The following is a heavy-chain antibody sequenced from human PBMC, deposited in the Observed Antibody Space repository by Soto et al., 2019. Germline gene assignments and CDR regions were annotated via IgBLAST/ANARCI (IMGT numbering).Heavy chain of an antibody. J-gene: IGHJ4*02. Sequence: GGSLRLSCAVSGFTFSSYGMHWVRQAPGKGLEWVAVIWYDGSNKYYADSVKGRFTISRDNSKNTLYLQMYSLRAEDTAVYFCVRGVEMTSIGYYFDFWGQGTLVTVSS. CDR3: VRGVEMTSIGYYFDF. V-gene: IGHV3-33*01. CDR1: GFTFSSYG. CDR2: IWYDGSNK. D-gene: IGHD3-16*01.